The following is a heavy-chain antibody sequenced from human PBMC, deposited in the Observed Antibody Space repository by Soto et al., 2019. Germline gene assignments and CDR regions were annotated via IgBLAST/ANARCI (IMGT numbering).Heavy chain of an antibody. CDR3: ARGISSYGNFDY. CDR1: GGSISGTGYY. V-gene: IGHV4-31*03. D-gene: IGHD3-3*02. Sequence: SETLSLTCTVSGGSISGTGYYWSWIRQHPGKGLEWIGYTHYSGSAYYNPSLKSRVTMSVDTSKNQFSLKLSSVTAADTAVYYCARGISSYGNFDYWGQGTLVTVSS. J-gene: IGHJ4*02. CDR2: THYSGSA.